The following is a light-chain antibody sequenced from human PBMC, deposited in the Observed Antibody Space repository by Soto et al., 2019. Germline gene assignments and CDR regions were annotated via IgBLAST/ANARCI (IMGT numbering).Light chain of an antibody. Sequence: QYVVTQPASVSGSPGQSVTISCTGTSSDVGTYKPVSWYQQYPGKAPKVIIYDDTKRPSGVSSRFSGSKSGNTASLTISGLQAEDEADYYCCSFAGSSTSFGGGTKVTVL. CDR1: SSDVGTYKP. CDR3: CSFAGSSTS. CDR2: DDT. J-gene: IGLJ3*02. V-gene: IGLV2-23*01.